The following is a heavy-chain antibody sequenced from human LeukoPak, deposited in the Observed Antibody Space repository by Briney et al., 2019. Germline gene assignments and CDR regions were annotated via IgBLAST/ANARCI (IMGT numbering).Heavy chain of an antibody. D-gene: IGHD1-1*01. Sequence: ETLSLTCTVSGGSISSSSYYWGWVRQAPGKGLEWVSYISSGSSSIYYADSVKGRFTVSRDNAKNSLYLQMNSLRAEDTAVYYCAKVGPTGWYFDLWGRGTLATVSS. CDR1: GGSISSSSYY. CDR2: ISSGSSSI. V-gene: IGHV3-48*04. CDR3: AKVGPTGWYFDL. J-gene: IGHJ2*01.